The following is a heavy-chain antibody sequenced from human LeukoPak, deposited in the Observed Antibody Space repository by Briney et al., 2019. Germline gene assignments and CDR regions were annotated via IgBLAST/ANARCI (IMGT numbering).Heavy chain of an antibody. J-gene: IGHJ4*02. CDR1: VGSISSYY. V-gene: IGHV4-59*01. Sequence: PSETLSLTCTVSVGSISSYYWSWLRQPPGKGLEWIGYIYYSGSTNYNPSLKSRVTISVDTSKNQFSLKLSSVTAADTAVYYCAREERDGYTFDYWGQGTLVTVSS. CDR3: AREERDGYTFDY. D-gene: IGHD5-24*01. CDR2: IYYSGST.